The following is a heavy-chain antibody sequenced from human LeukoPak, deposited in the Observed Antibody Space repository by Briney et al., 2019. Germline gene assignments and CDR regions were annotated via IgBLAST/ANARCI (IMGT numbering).Heavy chain of an antibody. CDR2: IYYGGST. V-gene: IGHV4-30-4*01. CDR1: GGSISGGDYY. D-gene: IGHD3-10*01. CDR3: ANKYDSGMV. Sequence: PSQTLSLTCTVSGGSISGGDYYWGWIPKPPGKGLEGIGYIYYGGSTFYSPSLKSRLTISVDTSKNQFSLKLNSVTAADTAVYYCANKYDSGMVWGQGTLVTVSS. J-gene: IGHJ4*02.